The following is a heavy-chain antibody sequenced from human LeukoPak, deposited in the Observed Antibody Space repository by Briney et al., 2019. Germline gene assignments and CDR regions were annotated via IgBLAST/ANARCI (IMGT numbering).Heavy chain of an antibody. J-gene: IGHJ4*02. CDR2: ISYDGSNK. V-gene: IGHV3-30*18. CDR1: GFTFRNYG. Sequence: PGGSLRLSCAASGFTFRNYGMHWVRQAPGKGLEWEAVISYDGSNKYYADSVKGRFTISRDNSKNTLYLQMNSLRAEDTAVYYCAKSGGLAAAGLGYWGQGTLVTVSS. CDR3: AKSGGLAAAGLGY. D-gene: IGHD6-13*01.